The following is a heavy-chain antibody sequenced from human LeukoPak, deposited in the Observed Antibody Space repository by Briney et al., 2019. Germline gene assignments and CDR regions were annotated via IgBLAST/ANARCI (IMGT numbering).Heavy chain of an antibody. V-gene: IGHV4-61*02. CDR2: IYTSGST. Sequence: TLSLTCTVSGVSISSGSYYWSWIRQPAGKGLEWIGRIYTSGSTNYNPSLKSRVTISVDTSKNQFSLKLSSVTAADTAVYYCARHLGGIAAADYWGQGTLVTVSS. CDR1: GVSISSGSYY. D-gene: IGHD6-13*01. J-gene: IGHJ4*02. CDR3: ARHLGGIAAADY.